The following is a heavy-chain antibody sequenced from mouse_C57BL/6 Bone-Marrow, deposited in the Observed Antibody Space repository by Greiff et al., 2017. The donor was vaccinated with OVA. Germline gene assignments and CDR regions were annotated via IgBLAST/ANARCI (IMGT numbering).Heavy chain of an antibody. CDR1: GYTFTSYW. Sequence: EVKLVESGTVLARPGASVKMSCKTSGYTFTSYWMHWVKQRPGQGLEWIGAIYPGNSDTSYNHKFKVNANLTAGKSASTAYMELSSVTNEDYAVYYCTVGHAMEYWGKGTSVTGAS. CDR3: TVGHAMEY. J-gene: IGHJ4*01. CDR2: IYPGNSDT. V-gene: IGHV1-5*01.